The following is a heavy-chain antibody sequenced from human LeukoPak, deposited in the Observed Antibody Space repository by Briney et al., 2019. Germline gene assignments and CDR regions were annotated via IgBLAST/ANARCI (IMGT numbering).Heavy chain of an antibody. V-gene: IGHV3-23*01. D-gene: IGHD6-19*01. J-gene: IGHJ4*02. CDR3: AKRTPASSGCDY. Sequence: PGGSLRLSCAASGFTISSYAMRWVRQAPGMGLEYVSGISVSGDSTYYVDSVKGRFTISRDNSKNTLYLQMSSLRAEDTAVYYCAKRTPASSGCDYWGQGTLVTVSS. CDR1: GFTISSYA. CDR2: ISVSGDST.